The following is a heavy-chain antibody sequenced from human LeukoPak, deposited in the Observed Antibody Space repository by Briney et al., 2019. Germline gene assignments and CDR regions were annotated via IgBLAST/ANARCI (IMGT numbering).Heavy chain of an antibody. J-gene: IGHJ4*02. D-gene: IGHD3-22*01. CDR1: GYTFTSYD. Sequence: SVKVSCKASGYTFTSYDINWVRQATGQGLEWMGWMNPNSGNTGYAQKFQGRVTMTRDTSISTAYMELSRLRSDDTAVYYCAREFYYYDSSGYYRWGQGTLVTVSS. CDR2: MNPNSGNT. CDR3: AREFYYYDSSGYYR. V-gene: IGHV1-8*01.